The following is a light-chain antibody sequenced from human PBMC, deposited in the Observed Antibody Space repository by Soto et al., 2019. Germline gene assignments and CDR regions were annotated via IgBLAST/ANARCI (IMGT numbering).Light chain of an antibody. J-gene: IGKJ1*01. CDR3: QQYDNWPRT. CDR2: GSS. Sequence: EIVMTQSPATLSASPGERVTLSCRASQSVTNNLAWYQQKPGQAPRLLFYGSSTKATGIPARFSGSGSGTEFTLTISSLQSEDFAVYYCQQYDNWPRTFGQGTKVDIK. V-gene: IGKV3-15*01. CDR1: QSVTNN.